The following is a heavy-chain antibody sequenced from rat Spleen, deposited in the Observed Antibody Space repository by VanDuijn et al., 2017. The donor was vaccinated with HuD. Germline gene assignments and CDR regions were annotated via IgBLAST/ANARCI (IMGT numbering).Heavy chain of an antibody. V-gene: IGHV5S23*01. D-gene: IGHD1-12*03. CDR1: GFTFSSFP. J-gene: IGHJ4*01. Sequence: EVQLVESGGGLVQPGRSLKLSCAASGFTFSSFPMAWVRQAPKKGLEWVASISSGGGGIYHLDSVKGRFTISRDNAKSTLYLQMDSLRSEDTASYYCARHHYDGYYHGPVFGVMDAWGQGASVTVSS. CDR3: ARHHYDGYYHGPVFGVMDA. CDR2: ISSGGGGI.